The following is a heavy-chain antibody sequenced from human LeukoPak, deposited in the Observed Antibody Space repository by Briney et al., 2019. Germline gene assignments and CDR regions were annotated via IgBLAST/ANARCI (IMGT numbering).Heavy chain of an antibody. J-gene: IGHJ4*02. CDR2: ISNDGSNQ. CDR1: GFTFSSYS. V-gene: IGHV3-30-3*01. CDR3: ARGPSYGAFDI. Sequence: GGSLRLSCAASGFTFSSYSIHWVRQAPGKGLEWVAFISNDGSNQYYADSVKGRFTISRDNSKNTLYLQMNSLRAEDTAVYYCARGPSYGAFDIWGQGTLVTVSS. D-gene: IGHD4/OR15-4a*01.